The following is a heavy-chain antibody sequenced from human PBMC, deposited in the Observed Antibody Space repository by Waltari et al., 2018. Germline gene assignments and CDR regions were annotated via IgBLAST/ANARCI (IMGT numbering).Heavy chain of an antibody. V-gene: IGHV1-2*02. CDR2: NTPNGGGT. J-gene: IGHJ4*02. CDR1: GYTFTGYY. CDR3: GRGGGGCYGSGLGGY. Sequence: QVQLVQSGAEVKKPGASVKVSCKASGYTFTGYYMHWVRQAPGQGLEWRGWNTPNGGGTNYEQNFRGRFTITRDTPTSTANRGRSRRRSDDTAVYYWGRGGGGCYGSGLGGYWGQGTLVTVSS. D-gene: IGHD3-10*01.